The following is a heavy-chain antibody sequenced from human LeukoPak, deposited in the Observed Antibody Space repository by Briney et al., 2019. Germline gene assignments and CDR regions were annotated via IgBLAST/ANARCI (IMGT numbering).Heavy chain of an antibody. CDR2: VYDSGSI. CDR1: GFTVSSNY. CDR3: ARATWTNFYFDY. Sequence: PGGSLRLSCAASGFTVSSNYMSWVRQAPGKGLEWIGYVYDSGSINYNPSLRSRVTISVDTSKNQFSLKVTSVTAADTAVYYCARATWTNFYFDYWGQGALVTVSS. V-gene: IGHV4-59*08. D-gene: IGHD3/OR15-3a*01. J-gene: IGHJ4*02.